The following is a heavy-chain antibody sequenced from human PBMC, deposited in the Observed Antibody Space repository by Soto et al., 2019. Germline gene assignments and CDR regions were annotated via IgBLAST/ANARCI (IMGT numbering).Heavy chain of an antibody. J-gene: IGHJ6*02. CDR3: AREGLTGTIGLYYYYRMDV. V-gene: IGHV4-34*01. CDR2: INHSGST. D-gene: IGHD1-7*01. CDR1: GGSFSGYY. Sequence: SETLSLTCAFHGGSFSGYYWSWIRQPPGKGLEWIGEINHSGSTNYNPSLKSRVTISVDTSKNQFSLKLSSATAADTAVYYCAREGLTGTIGLYYYYRMDVWGQGTTVT.